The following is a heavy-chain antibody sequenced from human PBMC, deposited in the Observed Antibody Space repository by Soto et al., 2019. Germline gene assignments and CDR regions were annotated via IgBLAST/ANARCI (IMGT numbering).Heavy chain of an antibody. J-gene: IGHJ4*02. CDR2: ISGSGGST. V-gene: IGHV3-23*01. CDR1: GFTFSSYA. CDR3: AKDKGVVVPAAMRVPFDY. Sequence: QPGGSLRLSCAASGFTFSSYAMSWVRQAPGKGLEWVSAISGSGGSTYYADSVKGRFTISRDNSKNTLYLQMNSLRAEDTAVYYCAKDKGVVVPAAMRVPFDYWGQGTLVTVSS. D-gene: IGHD2-2*01.